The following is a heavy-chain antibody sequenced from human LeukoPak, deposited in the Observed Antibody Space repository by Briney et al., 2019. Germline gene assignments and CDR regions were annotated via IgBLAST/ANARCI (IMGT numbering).Heavy chain of an antibody. CDR1: GYTFTDYY. J-gene: IGHJ4*02. CDR2: INPNSGGT. V-gene: IGHV1-2*02. CDR3: ARGWATVVSPFDH. Sequence: GASVKVSCKASGYTFTDYYMHWVRQAPGQGLECMGWINPNSGGTNFAQKFQGRATMTRDMSISTVYMELSSLRSDDTAVYYCARGWATVVSPFDHWGQGTLITVSS. D-gene: IGHD4-23*01.